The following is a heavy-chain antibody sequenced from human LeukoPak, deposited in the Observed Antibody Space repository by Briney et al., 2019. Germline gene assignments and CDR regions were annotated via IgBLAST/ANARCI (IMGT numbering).Heavy chain of an antibody. CDR2: INSDGSNT. CDR1: GFIFSKYW. Sequence: GGSLRLSWAAAGFIFSKYWMHWVRQAPGKGLMWVSRINSDGSNTDYADSVKGRFNISRDNAKNTVYLQMNSLRAEDTALYYCARPYPSLPIGFAIWGQGTMVTVPS. V-gene: IGHV3-74*01. CDR3: ARPYPSLPIGFAI. J-gene: IGHJ3*02.